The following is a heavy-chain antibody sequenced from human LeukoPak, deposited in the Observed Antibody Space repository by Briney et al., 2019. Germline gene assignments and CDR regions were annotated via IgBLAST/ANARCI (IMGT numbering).Heavy chain of an antibody. CDR1: RFTFNSYG. CDR3: AKEWWEQTRDDYFDY. J-gene: IGHJ4*02. D-gene: IGHD1-26*01. V-gene: IGHV3-30*18. CDR2: IASDGGVK. Sequence: GGSLRLSCVVSRFTFNSYGVHWVRQAPGKGLEWVAVIASDGGVKYYADSVKGRFTISRDNSKNTVYLQMNSLRADDTAVYYCAKEWWEQTRDDYFDYWGQGTLVTVSS.